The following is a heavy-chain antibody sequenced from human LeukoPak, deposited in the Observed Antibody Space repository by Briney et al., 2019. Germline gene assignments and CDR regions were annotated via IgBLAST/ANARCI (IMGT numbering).Heavy chain of an antibody. J-gene: IGHJ4*02. Sequence: SETLSLTCTVSGGSISSYYWSWIRQPPGKGLEWIGYIYYSGSTNYNPSLKSRVTISVDTSKNQFSLKLSSVTAADTAVYYCARGILDDYVWGSYRYFDYWGQGTLVTVSS. D-gene: IGHD3-16*02. V-gene: IGHV4-59*01. CDR2: IYYSGST. CDR1: GGSISSYY. CDR3: ARGILDDYVWGSYRYFDY.